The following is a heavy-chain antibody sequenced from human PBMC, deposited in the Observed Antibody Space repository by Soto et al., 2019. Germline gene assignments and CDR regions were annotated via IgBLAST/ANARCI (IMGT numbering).Heavy chain of an antibody. CDR3: ARGDCSGGSCYGALGY. V-gene: IGHV3-48*03. Sequence: VQLVESGGGLVQPGGSLRLSCAASGFTFSSYEMNWVRQAPGKGLEWVSYISSSGSTIYYADSVKGRFTISRDNAKNSLYLQMNSLRAEDTAVYYCARGDCSGGSCYGALGYWGQGTLVTVSS. J-gene: IGHJ4*02. CDR1: GFTFSSYE. D-gene: IGHD2-15*01. CDR2: ISSSGSTI.